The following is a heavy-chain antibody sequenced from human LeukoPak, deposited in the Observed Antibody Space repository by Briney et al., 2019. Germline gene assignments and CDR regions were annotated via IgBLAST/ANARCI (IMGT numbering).Heavy chain of an antibody. CDR1: GGFNTHYY. D-gene: IGHD3-22*01. CDR3: ARGQWLPVFDF. J-gene: IGHJ4*02. CDR2: FYHSGST. V-gene: IGHV4-59*01. Sequence: SETLSLTRSVSGGFNTHYYWSWIRQPPGKGLEWIGYFYHSGSTNYNPSLKSRVTISVDTSKNHFSLKLSSVTAADTAVYYCARGQWLPVFDFWGQGTLVTVSS.